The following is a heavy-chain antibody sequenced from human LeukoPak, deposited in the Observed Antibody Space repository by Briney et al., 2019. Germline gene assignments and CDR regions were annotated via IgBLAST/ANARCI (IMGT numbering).Heavy chain of an antibody. CDR2: IIPNSGGT. CDR3: ARDRDPLAYCGADCYYLFDY. J-gene: IGHJ4*02. CDR1: GYTFTGYY. V-gene: IGHV1-2*02. D-gene: IGHD2-21*02. Sequence: ASVKVSCKASGYTFTGYYMHWVRQAPGQGLEWMGWIIPNSGGTNYAQKFQGRVTMTRDTSISTAYMELSRLRSDDTAVYYCARDRDPLAYCGADCYYLFDYWGQGTLVTVSS.